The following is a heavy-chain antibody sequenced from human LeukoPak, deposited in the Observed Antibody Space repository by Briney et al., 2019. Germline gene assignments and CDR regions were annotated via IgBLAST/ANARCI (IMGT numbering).Heavy chain of an antibody. CDR1: GGSFSGYY. CDR3: ASQPLGDNWFDP. J-gene: IGHJ5*02. CDR2: INHSGST. Sequence: SETLSLTCAVYGGSFSGYYWSWIRQPPGKGLEWIGEINHSGSTNYNPSLKSRVTISVDTSKNQFSLKLSSVTAAGTAVYYCASQPLGDNWFDPWGQGTLVTASS. V-gene: IGHV4-34*01.